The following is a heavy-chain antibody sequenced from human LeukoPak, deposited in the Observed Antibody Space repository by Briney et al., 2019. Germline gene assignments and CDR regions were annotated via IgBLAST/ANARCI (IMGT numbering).Heavy chain of an antibody. Sequence: PGGSLRLSCAASGFTFRTYAMNWVRQAPGKGLEWVSGISGSGGNTDYADSVKGRFTISRDNSKNTLYLQMNSLRAEDTALYYCTRDRYSSGWYAFDIWGQGTMVTVSS. CDR1: GFTFRTYA. D-gene: IGHD6-19*01. V-gene: IGHV3-23*01. CDR2: ISGSGGNT. CDR3: TRDRYSSGWYAFDI. J-gene: IGHJ3*02.